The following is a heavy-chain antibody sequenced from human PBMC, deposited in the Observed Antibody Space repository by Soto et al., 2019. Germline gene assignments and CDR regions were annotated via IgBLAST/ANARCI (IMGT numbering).Heavy chain of an antibody. CDR1: GFTFDDYA. Sequence: EVQLVESGGGLVQPGRSLRLSCAASGFTFDDYAMHWVRQVPGKGLEWVSGINWNSGSIGYGDSVKGRFAISRDNAKNSLHLQMNSLSAEDTAFYYCVKDESINWYSGHFRHWGPGTLVTVSS. V-gene: IGHV3-9*01. D-gene: IGHD6-13*01. J-gene: IGHJ1*01. CDR3: VKDESINWYSGHFRH. CDR2: INWNSGSI.